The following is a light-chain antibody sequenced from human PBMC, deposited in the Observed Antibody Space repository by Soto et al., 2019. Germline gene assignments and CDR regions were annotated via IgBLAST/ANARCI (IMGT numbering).Light chain of an antibody. J-gene: IGKJ1*01. Sequence: DTQMTQSPSTLSASVGDRVTITCRASQSISTSMAWYQQRPGTAPKLLIYKTSTLESGVPSRFSGSGSGTEITLTISSLQPDDFATYCCQQYNTYSPTFGQGTKVEVK. CDR2: KTS. V-gene: IGKV1-5*03. CDR1: QSISTS. CDR3: QQYNTYSPT.